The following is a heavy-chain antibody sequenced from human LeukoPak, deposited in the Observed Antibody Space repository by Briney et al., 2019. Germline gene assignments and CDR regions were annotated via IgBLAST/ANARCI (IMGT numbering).Heavy chain of an antibody. Sequence: PSETLSLTCTVSGGSISSYYWSWIRQPPGKGLEWIGYIYYSGSTNYNPSLKSRVTISVDTSKNQFSLKLSSVTAADTAVYFCAGAYQLLWGAWFDPWGQGTLVTVSS. CDR3: AGAYQLLWGAWFDP. CDR2: IYYSGST. V-gene: IGHV4-59*12. CDR1: GGSISSYY. D-gene: IGHD2-2*01. J-gene: IGHJ5*02.